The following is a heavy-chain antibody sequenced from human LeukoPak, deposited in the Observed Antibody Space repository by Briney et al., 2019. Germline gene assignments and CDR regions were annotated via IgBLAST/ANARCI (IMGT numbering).Heavy chain of an antibody. Sequence: PGGALRLSCAASGFTFSSYALHWVRQAPGKGLEYVSAISSNGDSTFYANSVKGRFTISRDNSKNTLYLQMGSLRAEDTAVYYCARVVSYYYGSGSYYIFPLYYMGVWGKGTTVTISS. D-gene: IGHD3-10*01. V-gene: IGHV3-64*01. CDR3: ARVVSYYYGSGSYYIFPLYYMGV. CDR1: GFTFSSYA. CDR2: ISSNGDST. J-gene: IGHJ6*03.